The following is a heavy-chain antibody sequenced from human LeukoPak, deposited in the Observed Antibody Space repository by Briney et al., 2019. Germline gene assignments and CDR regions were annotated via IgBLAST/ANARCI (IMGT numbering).Heavy chain of an antibody. CDR2: INHSGST. V-gene: IGHV4-34*01. Sequence: PSETLSLTCAVYGGSFSGYYWSWIRQPPGKGLEWIGEINHSGSTNYNPSLKSRVTISVDTSKNQFSLKLSSVTAADTAVYYCARLRGKAVPADWRQGTLVTVSS. D-gene: IGHD2-2*01. J-gene: IGHJ4*02. CDR1: GGSFSGYY. CDR3: ARLRGKAVPAD.